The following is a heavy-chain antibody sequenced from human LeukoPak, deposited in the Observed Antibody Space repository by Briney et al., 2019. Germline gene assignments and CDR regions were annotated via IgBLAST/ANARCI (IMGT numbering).Heavy chain of an antibody. CDR2: IWYDGSNK. CDR1: GFTFSSYG. J-gene: IGHJ3*02. V-gene: IGHV3-33*01. Sequence: PGRSLRLSCAASGFTFSSYGMHWVRQAPGKGLEWVAVIWYDGSNKYYADSVKGRFTISRDNSKNTLYLQMNSLRAEDTAVHYCASFIPPDCSSTSCPSNDAFDIWGQGTMVTVSS. CDR3: ASFIPPDCSSTSCPSNDAFDI. D-gene: IGHD2-2*01.